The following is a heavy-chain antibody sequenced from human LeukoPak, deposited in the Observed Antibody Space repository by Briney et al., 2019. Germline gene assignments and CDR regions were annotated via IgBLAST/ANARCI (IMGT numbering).Heavy chain of an antibody. V-gene: IGHV1-69*04. CDR1: GGTFSSYA. Sequence: SVKVSCKASGGTFSSYAISWVRRAPGQGLEWMGRIIPILGIANYAQKFQGRVTITADKSTSTAYMELSSLRSEDTAVYYCARGPYYYDSSGYYYVGYFDYWGQGTLVTVSS. CDR2: IIPILGIA. J-gene: IGHJ4*02. D-gene: IGHD3-22*01. CDR3: ARGPYYYDSSGYYYVGYFDY.